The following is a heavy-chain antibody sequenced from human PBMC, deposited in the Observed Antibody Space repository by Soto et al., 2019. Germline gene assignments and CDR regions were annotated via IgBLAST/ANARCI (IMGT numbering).Heavy chain of an antibody. CDR3: TTDDTIRAARPVDYYYGMDV. V-gene: IGHV3-15*07. Sequence: GGSLRLSCAASGFIFSNAWINWVRQVPGKGLEWVGRIKSKINGGTADYAAPVQGRFAVSRDDSKNTLYLQMNSLKTEDTAVYYCTTDDTIRAARPVDYYYGMDVWGQGTTVTVSS. CDR2: IKSKINGGTA. D-gene: IGHD6-6*01. CDR1: GFIFSNAW. J-gene: IGHJ6*01.